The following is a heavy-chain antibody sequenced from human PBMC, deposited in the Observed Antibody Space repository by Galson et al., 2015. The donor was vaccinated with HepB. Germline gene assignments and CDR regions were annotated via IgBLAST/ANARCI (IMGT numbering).Heavy chain of an antibody. D-gene: IGHD4/OR15-4a*01. J-gene: IGHJ6*03. CDR2: ISSSSTYI. Sequence: SLRLSCAASDFTFSSYSMNWVRQAPGEGLEWVSSISSSSTYIHYADSVKGRFTISRDNAKNSVYLQLDGLRAEDTAVYYCARVAIFRLTAANYFYYKDVWGKGTTVTVSS. CDR3: ARVAIFRLTAANYFYYKDV. V-gene: IGHV3-21*01. CDR1: DFTFSSYS.